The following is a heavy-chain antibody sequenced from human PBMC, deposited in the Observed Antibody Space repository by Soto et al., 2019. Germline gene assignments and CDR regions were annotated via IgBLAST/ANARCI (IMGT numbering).Heavy chain of an antibody. CDR3: ARGATVTQYDS. CDR1: GVSVSSGSFY. Sequence: GTLSLPCTVSGVSVSSGSFYWAWIRQPPGKGLEWIGFGSYSGTSNYKPSLKSRVTISVDTSRSQISLKVSSLTAADTAVYYCARGATVTQYDSWGQGTLVTVSS. D-gene: IGHD4-17*01. CDR2: GSYSGTS. J-gene: IGHJ4*02. V-gene: IGHV4-61*01.